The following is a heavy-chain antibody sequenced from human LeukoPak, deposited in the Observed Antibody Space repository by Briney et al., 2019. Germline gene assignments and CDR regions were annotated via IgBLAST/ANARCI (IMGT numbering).Heavy chain of an antibody. D-gene: IGHD3-10*01. V-gene: IGHV3-11*04. CDR2: ISSSGSTI. CDR3: ARDPRHYGSGSYYRGFDY. Sequence: PGGSLRLSCAASGFTFGDYYMSWIRQAPGKGLEWVSYISSSGSTIYYADSVKGRFTISRDNAKNSLYLQMNSLRAEDTAVYYCARDPRHYGSGSYYRGFDYWGQGTLVTVSS. CDR1: GFTFGDYY. J-gene: IGHJ4*02.